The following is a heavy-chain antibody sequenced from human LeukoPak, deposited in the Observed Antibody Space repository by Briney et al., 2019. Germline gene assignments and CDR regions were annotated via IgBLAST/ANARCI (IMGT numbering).Heavy chain of an antibody. Sequence: GGSLRLSCAASGFTFSNTWMNWVRQAPGKGLEWVGRIKSKTDGGTTDYAAPVKGRFTISRDDSKNTLYLQMSSLKTEDTAVYYCTTVSYYYGSGSGNWGQGTLVTVSS. D-gene: IGHD3-10*01. V-gene: IGHV3-15*01. J-gene: IGHJ4*02. CDR3: TTVSYYYGSGSGN. CDR1: GFTFSNTW. CDR2: IKSKTDGGTT.